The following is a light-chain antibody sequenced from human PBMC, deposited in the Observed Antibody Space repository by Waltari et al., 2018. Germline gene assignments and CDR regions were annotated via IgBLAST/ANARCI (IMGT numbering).Light chain of an antibody. CDR2: GSS. CDR3: QQYNNWWT. CDR1: QSVNSN. Sequence: EILMTQSPATVSVSPGEGATLSCRASQSVNSNLAWYQQKPGQAPRLLSCGSSTRATGLPARFRASGSGTEFTLTISSLQSEDFAVYYCQQYNNWWTFGQGTKVEIK. J-gene: IGKJ1*01. V-gene: IGKV3-15*01.